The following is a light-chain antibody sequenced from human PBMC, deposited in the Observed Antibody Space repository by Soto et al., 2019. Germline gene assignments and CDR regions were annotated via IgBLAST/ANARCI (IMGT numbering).Light chain of an antibody. CDR3: SSYTSSRTYVV. Sequence: QSALTQPASVSGSPGQSITISCTGTSSDVGGYNYVSWYQQHPGKAPKLMIYDVSNRPSGVSNRCSGSKSGHTDSLPTSGLQAEDEADYYCSSYTSSRTYVVFGGGTKLTVL. CDR1: SSDVGGYNY. V-gene: IGLV2-14*01. J-gene: IGLJ2*01. CDR2: DVS.